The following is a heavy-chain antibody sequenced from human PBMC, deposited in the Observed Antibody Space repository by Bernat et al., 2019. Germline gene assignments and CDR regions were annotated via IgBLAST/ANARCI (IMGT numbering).Heavy chain of an antibody. Sequence: EVQLVESGGGLVQSGGSLRLSCAASGFTFSSYWMHWVRQAPGKGLVWVSRINTDGSTTNYADSVKGRFTVSRDNAKNALYLQMNSLRAEDTAVYYCARGFCSGSSCFLFFDYWGQGTLVTVSS. CDR3: ARGFCSGSSCFLFFDY. CDR2: INTDGSTT. J-gene: IGHJ4*02. V-gene: IGHV3-74*02. CDR1: GFTFSSYW. D-gene: IGHD2-15*01.